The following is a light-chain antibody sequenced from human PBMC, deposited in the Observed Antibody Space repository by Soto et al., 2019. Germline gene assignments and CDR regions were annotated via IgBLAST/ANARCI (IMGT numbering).Light chain of an antibody. Sequence: QSALTQPASVSGSPGQSITISCTGTSSDVGTYKPVSWYQQHPGKAPKVIIYDDIKRPSGVSNRFSGSKSGNTASLTISGLQAEDEAEYYCSSYTNINTRACVFGTGTKLTVL. CDR3: SSYTNINTRACV. CDR1: SSDVGTYKP. CDR2: DDI. V-gene: IGLV2-14*02. J-gene: IGLJ1*01.